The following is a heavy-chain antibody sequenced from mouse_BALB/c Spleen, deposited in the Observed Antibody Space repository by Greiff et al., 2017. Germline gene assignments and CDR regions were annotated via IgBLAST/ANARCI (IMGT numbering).Heavy chain of an antibody. CDR2: INPSNGRT. J-gene: IGHJ3*01. V-gene: IGHV1S81*02. D-gene: IGHD2-4*01. CDR1: GYTFTSYW. CDR3: ARPHDDYDWFAD. Sequence: QVQLKQPGAELVKPGASVKLSCKASGYTFTSYWMHWVKQRPGQGLEWIGEINPSNGRTNYNEKFKSKATLTVDKSSSTAYMQLSSLTSEDSAVYCGARPHDDYDWFADWGQGTLVTVSA.